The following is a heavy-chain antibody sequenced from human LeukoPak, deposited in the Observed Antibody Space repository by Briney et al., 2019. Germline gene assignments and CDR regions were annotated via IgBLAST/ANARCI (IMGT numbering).Heavy chain of an antibody. Sequence: GGSLRLSCAASGFSFSSYGIHWVRQAPGKGLEWVAFIRYDGSNKYYADSVRGRFTISRDNSKNTLYLQMNLRADDTAVYYCAKSYRSGWYRGVIDYWGQGTLVTVSS. CDR1: GFSFSSYG. CDR3: AKSYRSGWYRGVIDY. J-gene: IGHJ4*02. CDR2: IRYDGSNK. V-gene: IGHV3-30*02. D-gene: IGHD6-13*01.